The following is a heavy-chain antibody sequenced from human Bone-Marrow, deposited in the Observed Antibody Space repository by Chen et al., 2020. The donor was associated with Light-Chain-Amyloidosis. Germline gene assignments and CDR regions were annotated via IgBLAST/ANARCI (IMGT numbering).Heavy chain of an antibody. CDR3: AKFLDRGSWYYYYGMDV. Sequence: EVQVVESGGGLVQPGGSLRLSCAASGFTFSSYAMSWVRQAPGKGLEWVSSISGSGGNTYSADSVKGRFTLSRDNSKNTLSLQMNSLRAEDTAVYYCAKFLDRGSWYYYYGMDVWGQGTTVTVSS. J-gene: IGHJ6*02. D-gene: IGHD3-10*01. V-gene: IGHV3-23*04. CDR1: GFTFSSYA. CDR2: ISGSGGNT.